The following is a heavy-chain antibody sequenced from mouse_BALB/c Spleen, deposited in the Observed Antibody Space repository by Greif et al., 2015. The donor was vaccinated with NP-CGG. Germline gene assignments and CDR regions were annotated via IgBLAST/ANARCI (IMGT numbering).Heavy chain of an antibody. Sequence: VQLQQSGAELVKPGASVKLSCKASGYTFTEYIIHWVKQRSGQGLEWIGWFYPGSGSIKYNEKFKDKATLTADKSSSTVYMELSRLTSEDSAVYFCARHEERSHYYGSSPHYYAMDYWGQGTSVTVSS. V-gene: IGHV1-62-2*01. CDR2: FYPGSGSI. D-gene: IGHD1-1*01. CDR1: GYTFTEYI. CDR3: ARHEERSHYYGSSPHYYAMDY. J-gene: IGHJ4*01.